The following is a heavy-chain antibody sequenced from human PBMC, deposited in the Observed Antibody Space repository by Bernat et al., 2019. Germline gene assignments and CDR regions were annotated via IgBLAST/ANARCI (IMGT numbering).Heavy chain of an antibody. CDR2: IYYSGST. CDR1: GGSISSGGYY. J-gene: IGHJ4*02. V-gene: IGHV4-31*03. Sequence: QVQLQESGPGLVKPSQTLSLPCTVSGGSISSGGYYWSWIRQHPGKGLEWIGYIYYSGSTYYNPSLKSRVTISVDTSKNQFSLKLSSVTAADTAVYYCARCYDFWSGYYLSFDYWGQGTLVTVSS. CDR3: ARCYDFWSGYYLSFDY. D-gene: IGHD3-3*01.